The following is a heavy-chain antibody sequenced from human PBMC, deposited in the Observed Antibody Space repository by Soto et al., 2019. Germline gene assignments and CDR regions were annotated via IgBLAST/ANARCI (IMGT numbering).Heavy chain of an antibody. J-gene: IGHJ4*02. CDR2: IKQDGSEK. CDR3: ARAYYDFWSGYYTWFDY. V-gene: IGHV3-7*01. CDR1: GFTFSSYW. D-gene: IGHD3-3*01. Sequence: PGGSLRLSCAASGFTFSSYWMSWVRQAPGKGLEWVANIKQDGSEKYYVDSVKGRFTISRDNAKNSLYLQMNSLRAEDTAVYYCARAYYDFWSGYYTWFDYWGQGTLVTVSS.